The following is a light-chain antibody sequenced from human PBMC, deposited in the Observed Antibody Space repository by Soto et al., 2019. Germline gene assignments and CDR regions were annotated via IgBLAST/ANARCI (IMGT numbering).Light chain of an antibody. CDR3: SSYTNSDTWV. V-gene: IGLV2-14*01. J-gene: IGLJ3*02. CDR1: SSDIGGYNY. CDR2: EVS. Sequence: QSVLTQPASVSGSPGQSITISCTGSSSDIGGYNYVSWYQQYPGKAPKLMIYEVSNRPSGISNLFSASKSGNTASLTISGLQAEDETDYYCSSYTNSDTWVFGGGTKLTVL.